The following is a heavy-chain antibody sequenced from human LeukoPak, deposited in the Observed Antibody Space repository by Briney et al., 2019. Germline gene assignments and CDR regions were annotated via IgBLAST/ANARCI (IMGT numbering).Heavy chain of an antibody. CDR2: IFYSGNT. D-gene: IGHD2-8*01. CDR3: ARTWGSQYAPLDY. CDR1: GGSINSNSYY. J-gene: IGHJ4*02. V-gene: IGHV4-39*07. Sequence: RASETLSLTCTVSGGSINSNSYYWGWIRQPPGKGLEWIGSIFYSGNTYDNPSLKSRVTISVDKSKNQFSLKLSSVTAADTAVYYCARTWGSQYAPLDYWGQGTLVTVSS.